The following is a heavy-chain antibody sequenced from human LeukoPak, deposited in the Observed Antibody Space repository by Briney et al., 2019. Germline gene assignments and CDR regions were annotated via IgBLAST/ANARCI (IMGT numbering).Heavy chain of an antibody. CDR1: GFTLSSYE. D-gene: IGHD6-19*01. CDR2: IDYSGGSS. V-gene: IGHV3-23*01. Sequence: GGSLRLSCTVSGFTLSSYEMSWIRQAPGKGLEWVSSIDYSGGSSYYADSVKGRFTISREDSKNTLYLQLNSLRAEDTALYYCATNSGWYGVSWGQGTLVTVSS. J-gene: IGHJ4*02. CDR3: ATNSGWYGVS.